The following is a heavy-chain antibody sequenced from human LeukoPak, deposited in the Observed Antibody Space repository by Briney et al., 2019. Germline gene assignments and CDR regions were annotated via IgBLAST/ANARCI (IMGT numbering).Heavy chain of an antibody. CDR2: IYHSGST. CDR1: GGSISSYY. J-gene: IGHJ4*02. D-gene: IGHD6-13*01. V-gene: IGHV4-59*12. CDR3: AREGAATDY. Sequence: SETLSLTCTVSGGSISSYYWSWIRQPPGKGLEWIGEIYHSGSTNYNPSLKSRVTISIDKSKNQFSLELSSVTAADTAVYYCAREGAATDYWGQGTLVTVSS.